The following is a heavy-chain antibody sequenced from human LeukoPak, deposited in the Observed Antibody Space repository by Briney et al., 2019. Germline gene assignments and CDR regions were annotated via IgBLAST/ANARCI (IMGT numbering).Heavy chain of an antibody. Sequence: ASVKVSCKASGYTFTGYYIHWVRQAPGQGLEWMGWINPNSGGTNSAQKFQGRVTMTRDTSISTAYMELSRLRSDDTAVYYCARGSRIQLWLHEVLDYWGQGTLVTVSS. V-gene: IGHV1-2*02. CDR1: GYTFTGYY. D-gene: IGHD5-18*01. CDR3: ARGSRIQLWLHEVLDY. CDR2: INPNSGGT. J-gene: IGHJ4*02.